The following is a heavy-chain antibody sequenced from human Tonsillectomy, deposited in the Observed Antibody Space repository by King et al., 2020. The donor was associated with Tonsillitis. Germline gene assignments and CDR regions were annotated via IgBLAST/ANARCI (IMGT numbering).Heavy chain of an antibody. CDR1: GYTFNTYG. D-gene: IGHD4-11*01. J-gene: IGHJ5*02. V-gene: IGHV1-18*04. CDR2: ISGYDGDT. CDR3: ARDPTSPTYYSSYYPGWFDP. Sequence: VQLVESGAEVKKPGASVQVSCEASGYTFNTYGISWVRQAPGQGLEWMGWISGYDGDTNYAQKFQGRVTMTTDTSTSTAYMELRSLRSDDTAVYYWARDPTSPTYYSSYYPGWFDPWGQGTLVTVSS.